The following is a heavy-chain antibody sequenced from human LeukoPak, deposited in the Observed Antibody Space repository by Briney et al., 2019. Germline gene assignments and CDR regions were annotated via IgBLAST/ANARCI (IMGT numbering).Heavy chain of an antibody. CDR2: IYYSGST. Sequence: SETLSLTCTVSGGSISSYYWNWIRQPPGKGLEWIGYIYYSGSTNYNPSLKSRVTISVDTSKNQFSPKLSSVTAADTAVYYCARRARAVAGTHYYYMDVWGKGTTVTVSS. V-gene: IGHV4-59*01. D-gene: IGHD6-19*01. CDR1: GGSISSYY. CDR3: ARRARAVAGTHYYYMDV. J-gene: IGHJ6*03.